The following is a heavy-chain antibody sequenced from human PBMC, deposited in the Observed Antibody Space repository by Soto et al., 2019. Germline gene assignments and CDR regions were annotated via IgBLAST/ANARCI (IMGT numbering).Heavy chain of an antibody. V-gene: IGHV1-69*08. CDR3: ARDRCSSTSCFPLYFDY. CDR2: IIPILGIA. J-gene: IGHJ4*02. Sequence: VQLVQSGAEVKKPGSSVKVSCKASGGTFSSYTISWVRQAPGQGLEWMGRIIPILGIANYAQKFQGRVTITADKSTSTAYMELSSLRSEETAVYYCARDRCSSTSCFPLYFDYWGQGTLVTVSS. CDR1: GGTFSSYT. D-gene: IGHD2-2*01.